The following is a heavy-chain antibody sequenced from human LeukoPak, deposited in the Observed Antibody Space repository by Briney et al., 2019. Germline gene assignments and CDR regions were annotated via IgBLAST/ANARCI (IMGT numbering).Heavy chain of an antibody. CDR2: ISGSGGGT. CDR3: AKTKSITFGGVIVDFDY. D-gene: IGHD3-16*02. Sequence: GGSLRLSCAASEFTFSSYAMSWVRQAPGKGLEWVSAISGSGGGTYYADSVKGRFTISRDNSKNTLYLQMNSLRAEDTAVYYCAKTKSITFGGVIVDFDYWGQGNLVTVSS. J-gene: IGHJ4*02. CDR1: EFTFSSYA. V-gene: IGHV3-23*01.